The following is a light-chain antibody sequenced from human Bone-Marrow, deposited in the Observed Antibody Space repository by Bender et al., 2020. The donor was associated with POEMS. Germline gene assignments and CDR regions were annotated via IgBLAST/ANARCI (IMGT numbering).Light chain of an antibody. J-gene: IGLJ3*02. CDR3: CAYAGSRTYV. CDR1: SSDVGSYNH. V-gene: IGLV2-23*01. Sequence: QSALTQPASVSGSPGQSITISCSGTSSDVGSYNHVSWYQQHPGKAPNVLIYEGSTRGSGVSNRFSDFKNRNPASLKIPGRQAGGEAHYHCCAYAGSRTYVCGRGTQVTVL. CDR2: EGS.